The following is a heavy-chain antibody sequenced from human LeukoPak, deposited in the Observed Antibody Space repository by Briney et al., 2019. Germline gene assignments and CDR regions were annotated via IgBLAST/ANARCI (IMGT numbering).Heavy chain of an antibody. CDR1: GDSITTVYS. D-gene: IGHD2-2*01. CDR3: ARLSYCSSTSCKYNWFDP. J-gene: IGHJ5*02. Sequence: PSETLSLTCTVSGDSITTVYSWSWIRQSPGKGLEWLGYLFHSGNTYYNPSLKSRVSISVDKSDNQFSLKLSSVTAADTAVYYCARLSYCSSTSCKYNWFDPWGRGTLVTVSS. CDR2: LFHSGNT. V-gene: IGHV4-30-2*06.